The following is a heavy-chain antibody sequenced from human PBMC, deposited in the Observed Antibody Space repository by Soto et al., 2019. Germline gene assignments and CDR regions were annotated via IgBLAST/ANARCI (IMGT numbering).Heavy chain of an antibody. CDR1: GFIFSDHY. Sequence: GGSLRLSCAASGFIFSDHYLDWVRQAPGKGLEWFVRTRNKAKSHTTEYAASVKGRFTISRDDSKNSLYLQMNSLKIEDTAVYYCARATTVTDYGGQGTLVTVSS. D-gene: IGHD4-17*01. V-gene: IGHV3-72*01. J-gene: IGHJ4*02. CDR2: TRNKAKSHTT. CDR3: ARATTVTDY.